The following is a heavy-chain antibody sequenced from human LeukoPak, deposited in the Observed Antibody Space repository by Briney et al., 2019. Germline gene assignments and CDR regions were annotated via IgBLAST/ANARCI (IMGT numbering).Heavy chain of an antibody. D-gene: IGHD6-6*01. V-gene: IGHV4-59*01. Sequence: PSETLSLTCAVYGGSFSGYYWSWIRQPPGKGLEWIGYIYYSGSTNYNPSLKSRVTISVDTSKNQFSLKLSSVTVADTAVYYCARLPSSSLSGFAFDIWGQGTMVTVSS. J-gene: IGHJ3*02. CDR2: IYYSGST. CDR3: ARLPSSSLSGFAFDI. CDR1: GGSFSGYY.